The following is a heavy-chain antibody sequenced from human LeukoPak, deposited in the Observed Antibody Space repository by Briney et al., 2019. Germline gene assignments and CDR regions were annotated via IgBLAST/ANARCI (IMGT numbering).Heavy chain of an antibody. D-gene: IGHD1-26*01. Sequence: TGGSLRLSCAASGFTFSSYEMNWVRQAPGKGLEWVSYISSSGSTIYYADSVKGRFTISRDNAKNSLYLQMNSLRAEDTAVYYCASLDRGSYYSFDCWGQGTQVTVSS. CDR1: GFTFSSYE. CDR2: ISSSGSTI. V-gene: IGHV3-48*03. J-gene: IGHJ4*02. CDR3: ASLDRGSYYSFDC.